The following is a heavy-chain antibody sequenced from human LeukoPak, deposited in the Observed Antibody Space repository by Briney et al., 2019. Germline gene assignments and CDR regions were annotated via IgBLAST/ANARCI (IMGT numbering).Heavy chain of an antibody. CDR2: ITGSGGGT. D-gene: IGHD4/OR15-4a*01. CDR3: AKDPGGRLYYFDY. J-gene: IGHJ4*02. V-gene: IGHV3-23*01. CDR1: GFTFSSYA. Sequence: GGSLRLSCAASGFTFSSYAMNWVRQAPGKGLEWVSTITGSGGGTYYTDSVKGRFTISRDNSKNTLYLQMNSLRAEDTAVYYCAKDPGGRLYYFDYWGQGSLVTVSS.